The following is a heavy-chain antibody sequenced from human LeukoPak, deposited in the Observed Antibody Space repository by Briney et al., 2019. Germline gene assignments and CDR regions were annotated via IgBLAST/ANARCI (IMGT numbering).Heavy chain of an antibody. D-gene: IGHD5-24*01. V-gene: IGHV4-31*02. CDR2: IYYSGST. Sequence: LRLSCAASGFTVSSNEMSWVRQAPGKGLEWIGYIYYSGSTYYNPSLKSRVTISVDTSKNQFSLKLSSVTAADTAVYYCARDRNGYNYYDYWGQGTLVTVSS. CDR1: GFTVSSNE. CDR3: ARDRNGYNYYDY. J-gene: IGHJ4*02.